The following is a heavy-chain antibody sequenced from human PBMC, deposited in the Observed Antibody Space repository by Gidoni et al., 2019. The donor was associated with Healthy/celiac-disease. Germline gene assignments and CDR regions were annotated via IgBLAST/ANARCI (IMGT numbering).Heavy chain of an antibody. CDR2: ISSSGRTI. V-gene: IGHV3-11*01. Sequence: QVQLVESGGGLVKPGGSLRLSCAASGFPFSDYYRSWIRQAPGKGLEWVSYISSSGRTIDYEDSVKGRFTISRDNAKNSLYLKMNSLRAEDTAVYYCARTPWASTLSFDYWGQGTLVTVSS. J-gene: IGHJ4*02. CDR3: ARTPWASTLSFDY. D-gene: IGHD3-16*01. CDR1: GFPFSDYY.